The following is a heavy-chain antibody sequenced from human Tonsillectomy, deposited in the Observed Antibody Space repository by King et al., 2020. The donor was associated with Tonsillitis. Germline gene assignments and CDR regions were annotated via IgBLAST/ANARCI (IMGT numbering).Heavy chain of an antibody. J-gene: IGHJ4*02. CDR3: ARDPGGYGDYGGMIEY. CDR1: GFTFSSYA. V-gene: IGHV3-30*04. D-gene: IGHD4-17*01. Sequence: VQLVESGGGVVQPGRSLRLSCAASGFTFSSYAMHWVRQAPGRGLEWVAVISYDGSNKYYADSVKGRFTISRDNSKNTLYLQMNSLRAEDTAMYYCARDPGGYGDYGGMIEYWGQGTLVTVSS. CDR2: ISYDGSNK.